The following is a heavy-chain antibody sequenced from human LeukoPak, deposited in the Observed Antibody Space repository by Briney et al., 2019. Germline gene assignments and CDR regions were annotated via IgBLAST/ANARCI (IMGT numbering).Heavy chain of an antibody. V-gene: IGHV3-33*01. CDR3: ARGAAIDPTESFDY. J-gene: IGHJ4*02. CDR2: IWYDGSNK. D-gene: IGHD6-25*01. Sequence: GRSLRLSCAVSGFTFSSYGMHWVRQAPGKGLEWVAIIWYDGSNKYYVDSVKGRFTISRDNSKNTLYLQMNNLRAEDTAVYYCARGAAIDPTESFDYWGQGTLVTVSS. CDR1: GFTFSSYG.